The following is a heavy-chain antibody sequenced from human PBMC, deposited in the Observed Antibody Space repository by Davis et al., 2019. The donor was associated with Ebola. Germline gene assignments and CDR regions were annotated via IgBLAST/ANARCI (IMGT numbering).Heavy chain of an antibody. D-gene: IGHD3-10*01. CDR3: ARSSGSYSRNYYGMDV. J-gene: IGHJ6*02. CDR2: INPNSGGT. Sequence: ASVKVSCKASGGTFSSYAISWVRQAPGQGLEWMGWINPNSGGTNYAQKFQGRVTMTRDTSISTAYMELSRLRSDDTAVYYCARSSGSYSRNYYGMDVWGQGTTVTVSS. V-gene: IGHV1-2*02. CDR1: GGTFSSYA.